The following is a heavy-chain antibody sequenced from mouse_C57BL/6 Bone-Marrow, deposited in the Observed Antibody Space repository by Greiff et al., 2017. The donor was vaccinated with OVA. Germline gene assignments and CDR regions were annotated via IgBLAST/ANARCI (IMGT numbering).Heavy chain of an antibody. D-gene: IGHD1-1*01. CDR1: GFSFTSYG. J-gene: IGHJ4*01. CDR2: IWSDGST. V-gene: IGHV2-6-1*01. CDR3: ARHGSYYRSNRGSYAMDY. Sequence: VKLVESGPGLVAPSQSLSITCTVSGFSFTSYGVHWVRQPPGKGLEWLVVIWSDGSTTYNSALKSRLSISKDNSKSQVFLKMNSLQTDDTAMYYCARHGSYYRSNRGSYAMDYWGQGTSVTVSS.